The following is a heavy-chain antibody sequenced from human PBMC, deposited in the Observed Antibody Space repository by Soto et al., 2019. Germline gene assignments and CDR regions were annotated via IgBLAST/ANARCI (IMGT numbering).Heavy chain of an antibody. V-gene: IGHV3-30*03. CDR3: ARDEWGSNWYFDL. Sequence: GGSLRLSCGAPGVTFKDYGMHWVRQAPGKGLEWVAVISYDGKQTYYADSVKGRFTISKDKSKRTLFLQMNSLRVDDTAVYYCARDEWGSNWYFDLWSRGTLVTVSS. CDR2: ISYDGKQT. CDR1: GVTFKDYG. D-gene: IGHD2-15*01. J-gene: IGHJ2*01.